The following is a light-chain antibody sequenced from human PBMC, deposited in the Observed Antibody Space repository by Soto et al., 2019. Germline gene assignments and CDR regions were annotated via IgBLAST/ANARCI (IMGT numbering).Light chain of an antibody. J-gene: IGLJ2*01. CDR3: QSYDSSLSGSI. Sequence: QSVLTQPPSVSGAPGQGVPISATGGSPTIGAGYDVHWNQQLPGTAPKLLIYGNSNRPSGVPDRFSGSKSGTSASLAITGLQAEDEADYYCQSYDSSLSGSIFGGGTKLTVL. CDR1: SPTIGAGYD. CDR2: GNS. V-gene: IGLV1-40*01.